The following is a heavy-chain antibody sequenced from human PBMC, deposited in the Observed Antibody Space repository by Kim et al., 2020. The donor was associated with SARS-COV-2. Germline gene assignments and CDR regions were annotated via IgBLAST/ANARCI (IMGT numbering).Heavy chain of an antibody. Sequence: DSVRGRFTVSRDNSKNSLYLQMNSLEIEDTAVYYCTKDKEKKLWFGGGVDVWGRGTAVTVSS. V-gene: IGHV3-43*01. D-gene: IGHD3-10*01. CDR3: TKDKEKKLWFGGGVDV. J-gene: IGHJ6*02.